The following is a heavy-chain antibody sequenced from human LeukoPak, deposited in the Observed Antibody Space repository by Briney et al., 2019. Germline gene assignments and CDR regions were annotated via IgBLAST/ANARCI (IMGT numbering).Heavy chain of an antibody. Sequence: GASVKVSCKASGGTFSSYAISWVRQAPGQGLEWMGRIIPILGIANYAQKFQGRVTITADKSTSTAYMELSSLRSEDTAVYYCARDLRPGVGATGLDYWGQGTLVTVSS. D-gene: IGHD1-26*01. CDR1: GGTFSSYA. CDR3: ARDLRPGVGATGLDY. V-gene: IGHV1-69*04. J-gene: IGHJ4*02. CDR2: IIPILGIA.